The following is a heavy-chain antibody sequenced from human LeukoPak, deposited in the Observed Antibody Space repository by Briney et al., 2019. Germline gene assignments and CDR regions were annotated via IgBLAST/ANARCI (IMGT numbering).Heavy chain of an antibody. CDR3: ARHVISTSWPDAFDI. V-gene: IGHV5-51*01. J-gene: IGHJ3*02. CDR1: GYSFTSYW. CDR2: IYPGDSDT. Sequence: GESLKISCKGSGYSFTSYWIGWVRQMPGKGLEWMGIIYPGDSDTRYSPSFQGQVTISADKSISTAYLQWSSLKASDTAMYHCARHVISTSWPDAFDIWGQGTMVTVSS. D-gene: IGHD2-2*01.